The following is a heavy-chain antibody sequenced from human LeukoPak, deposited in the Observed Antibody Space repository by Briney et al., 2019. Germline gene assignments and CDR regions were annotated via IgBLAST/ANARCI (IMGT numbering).Heavy chain of an antibody. J-gene: IGHJ5*02. V-gene: IGHV4-30-2*01. CDR2: IYHSGST. CDR3: ARDRKIDFSDWFDP. CDR1: GGSISSGGYY. D-gene: IGHD1-14*01. Sequence: SETLSLTCTVSGGSISSGGYYWSWIRQPPGKGLEWIGYIYHSGSTYYNPSHKSRVTISVDRSKNQFSLKLSSVTAADTAVYYCARDRKIDFSDWFDPWGQGTLVTVSS.